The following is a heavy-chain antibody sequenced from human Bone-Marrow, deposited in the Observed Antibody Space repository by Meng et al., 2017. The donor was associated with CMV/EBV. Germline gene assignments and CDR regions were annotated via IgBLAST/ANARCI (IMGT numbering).Heavy chain of an antibody. CDR2: IIHIFGTA. D-gene: IGHD6-25*01. CDR1: GGIIISYA. CDR3: ARDSGSGYGSFTFDY. Sequence: SGGIIISYAISWVRQDPGQGVEWMGGIIHIFGTAKYAQKFQGRVMITADKSTSTAYMELSSLRSEDTAVYYCARDSGSGYGSFTFDYWGQGTLVTVSS. V-gene: IGHV1-69*06. J-gene: IGHJ4*02.